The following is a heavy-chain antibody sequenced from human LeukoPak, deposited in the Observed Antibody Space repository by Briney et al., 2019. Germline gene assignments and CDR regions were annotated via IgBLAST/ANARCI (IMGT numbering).Heavy chain of an antibody. CDR3: ARDRSLAYFDY. V-gene: IGHV3-33*01. Sequence: GGSLRLSCAASGFTFSNFGVHWVRQAPGKGLEWVAVIWYDGSNKYYADSVQGRFTISRDNSKNTLYLQMNSLRPEDTAVYYCARDRSLAYFDYWGQGTLVTVSS. CDR1: GFTFSNFG. CDR2: IWYDGSNK. J-gene: IGHJ4*02.